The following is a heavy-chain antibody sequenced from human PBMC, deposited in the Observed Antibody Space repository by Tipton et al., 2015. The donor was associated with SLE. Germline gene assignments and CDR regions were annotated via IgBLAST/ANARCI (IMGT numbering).Heavy chain of an antibody. J-gene: IGHJ3*02. Sequence: TLSLICTVSGGSISSHYWSWIRQPPGKGLEWIGSIYYSGSTYYNPSLKSRVTISVDTSKNQFSLNLTSVTAADTAVYYCVRDRRNVFDIWGQGAVVTVSS. CDR2: IYYSGST. V-gene: IGHV4-39*07. CDR3: VRDRRNVFDI. CDR1: GGSISSHY.